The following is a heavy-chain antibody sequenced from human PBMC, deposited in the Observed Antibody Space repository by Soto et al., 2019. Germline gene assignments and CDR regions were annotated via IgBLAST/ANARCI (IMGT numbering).Heavy chain of an antibody. CDR2: SYWDDDK. Sequence: QITLKESGPTLVKPTQTLTLTCTFSGLSVRISEVGVGCIRQPPGKALEWLAHSYWDDDKRYSPSLKNRLTITQDTSRNQVVLTMTHINPVDTGTYYCAHRLVNYALDVLGQGITVTVSS. J-gene: IGHJ6*02. CDR1: GLSVRISEVG. D-gene: IGHD2-15*01. CDR3: AHRLVNYALDV. V-gene: IGHV2-5*02.